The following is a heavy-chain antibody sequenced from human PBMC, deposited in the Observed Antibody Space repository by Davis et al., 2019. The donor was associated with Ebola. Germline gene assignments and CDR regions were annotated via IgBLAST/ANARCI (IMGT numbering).Heavy chain of an antibody. Sequence: SVKVSCKASGYTFSTYAIHWLRQAPGQGLEWMGGIIPIFGTANYAQKFQGRVTITADESTSTAYMELSSLRSEDTAVYYCARDVGMVYAYYFDYWGQGTLVTVSS. V-gene: IGHV1-69*13. CDR3: ARDVGMVYAYYFDY. J-gene: IGHJ4*02. D-gene: IGHD2-8*01. CDR1: GYTFSTYA. CDR2: IIPIFGTA.